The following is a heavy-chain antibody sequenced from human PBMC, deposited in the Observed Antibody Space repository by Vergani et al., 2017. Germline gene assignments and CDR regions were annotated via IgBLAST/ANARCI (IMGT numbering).Heavy chain of an antibody. CDR3: ARHTTYTDS. CDR1: EYSFGNYW. D-gene: IGHD1-1*01. V-gene: IGHV5-51*02. CDR2: IYPADSDT. Sequence: EVELVQSGPEMRKPGESLKISCKGSEYSFGNYWSGWLRQMPGKGLVWMGIIYPADSDTRYSPSFQGQVTISADKSISTAFLQWDSLKASDTALYYCARHTTYTDSWGQGTLVTVSS. J-gene: IGHJ4*02.